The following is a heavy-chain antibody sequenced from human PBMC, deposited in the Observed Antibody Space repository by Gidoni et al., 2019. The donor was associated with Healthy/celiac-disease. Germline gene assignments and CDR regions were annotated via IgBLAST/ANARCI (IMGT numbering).Heavy chain of an antibody. J-gene: IGHJ4*02. CDR2: IWYDGSNK. CDR3: TRKGSGSYCDY. V-gene: IGHV3-33*01. CDR1: GFTFSSYG. D-gene: IGHD3-10*01. Sequence: QVQLVESGGGVVQPGRSLRLSCAASGFTFSSYGMHWVRQAPGKGLEGVAVIWYDGSNKYYADSVKGRFTISRDNSKNTLYLQMNSLRAEDTAVYYCTRKGSGSYCDYWGQGTLVTVSS.